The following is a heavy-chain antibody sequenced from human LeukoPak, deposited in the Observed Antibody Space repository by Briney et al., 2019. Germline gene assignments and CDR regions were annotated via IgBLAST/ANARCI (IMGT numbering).Heavy chain of an antibody. D-gene: IGHD2-15*01. V-gene: IGHV4-34*01. Sequence: PSETLSLTCAVYGGSFSGYYWSWIRQPPGKGLEWIGEINHSGSTNYNPSLKSRVTISVDTSKNQFSLKLSSVTAADTAVYYCASILGGGPTGAFDIWGQGTMVTVSS. CDR1: GGSFSGYY. CDR2: INHSGST. J-gene: IGHJ3*02. CDR3: ASILGGGPTGAFDI.